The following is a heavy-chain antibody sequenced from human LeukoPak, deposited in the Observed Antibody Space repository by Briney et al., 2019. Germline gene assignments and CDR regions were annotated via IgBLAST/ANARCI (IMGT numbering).Heavy chain of an antibody. D-gene: IGHD2-2*02. Sequence: SETLSLTCTVSGGSISSYYWSWIRQPPGKGLEWIGYIYYSGSTNYNPSLKSRVTKSVDTSKNQFSLKLSSVTAADTAVYYCARGRGVPAAIRAIDYWGQGTLVTVSS. CDR2: IYYSGST. J-gene: IGHJ4*02. CDR3: ARGRGVPAAIRAIDY. V-gene: IGHV4-59*08. CDR1: GGSISSYY.